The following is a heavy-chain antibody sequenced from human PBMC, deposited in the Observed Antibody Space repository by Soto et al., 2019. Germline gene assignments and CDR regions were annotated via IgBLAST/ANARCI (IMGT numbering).Heavy chain of an antibody. CDR1: GFTFRSYA. CDR2: ISGSGGST. V-gene: IGHV3-23*01. J-gene: IGHJ4*02. Sequence: GGSLRLSCAASGFTFRSYAMSWVRQAPGKGLEWVSAISGSGGSTYYADSVKGRFTISRDNSKNTLYLQMNSLRAEDTAVYYCAKDSNWVKGPLDYWGQGTLVTVSS. CDR3: AKDSNWVKGPLDY. D-gene: IGHD7-27*01.